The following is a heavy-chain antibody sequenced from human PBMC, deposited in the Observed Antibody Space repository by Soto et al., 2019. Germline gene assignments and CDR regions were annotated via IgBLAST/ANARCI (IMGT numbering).Heavy chain of an antibody. D-gene: IGHD3-10*01. Sequence: QVQLVESGGGMVQPGRSLRLSCAASGFTFSSYGMHWVRQAPGKGLEWVAVIWYDGSNKYSADSVKGRFTISRDNSQNMLDLQMNSLRAEDTAVYYCARAPRGVIPHHFDSWGQGTLVTVSS. CDR1: GFTFSSYG. V-gene: IGHV3-33*01. CDR2: IWYDGSNK. CDR3: ARAPRGVIPHHFDS. J-gene: IGHJ4*02.